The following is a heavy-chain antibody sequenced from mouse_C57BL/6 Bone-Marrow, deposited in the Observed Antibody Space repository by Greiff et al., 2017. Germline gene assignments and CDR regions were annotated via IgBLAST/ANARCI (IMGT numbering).Heavy chain of an antibody. J-gene: IGHJ3*01. CDR1: GYTFTDYY. CDR2: IHPNNGGT. CDR3: ARFDGYFLWFAY. V-gene: IGHV1-26*01. D-gene: IGHD2-3*01. Sequence: EVQLQQSGPELVKPGASVKISCKASGYTFTDYYMNWVKQSHGKSLEWIGDIHPNNGGTSYNQKFKGKATLTVDKSSSTAYMELRSLTSEDSAVYYCARFDGYFLWFAYWGQGTLVTVSA.